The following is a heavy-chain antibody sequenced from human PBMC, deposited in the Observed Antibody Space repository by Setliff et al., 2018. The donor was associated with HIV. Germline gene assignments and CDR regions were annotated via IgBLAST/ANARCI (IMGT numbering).Heavy chain of an antibody. J-gene: IGHJ4*02. Sequence: QPGGSLRLSCAASGFTFSSYSMNWVRQAPGKGLEWISYISCSSGHTTYADSGKGRFAISRDNAENSLYLQMTSLRAEDTAVYYCARPSPLGGDITTPYDYWGQGTLVTVSS. CDR1: GFTFSSYS. V-gene: IGHV3-48*04. CDR2: ISCSSGHT. D-gene: IGHD3-16*01. CDR3: ARPSPLGGDITTPYDY.